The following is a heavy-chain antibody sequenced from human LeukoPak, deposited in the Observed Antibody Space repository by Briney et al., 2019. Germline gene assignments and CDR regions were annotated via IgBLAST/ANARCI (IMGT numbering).Heavy chain of an antibody. J-gene: IGHJ4*02. CDR1: GYTLTELS. CDR2: FDPEDGET. V-gene: IGHV1-24*01. CDR3: ATPSQEYSNSPFDY. D-gene: IGHD4-11*01. Sequence: ASVKVSCKVSGYTLTELSMHWVRQAPGKGLEWMGGFDPEDGETIYAQKFQGRVTMTEDTSTDTAYMELSSLRSEDTAVYYCATPSQEYSNSPFDYWGQGTLVTVSS.